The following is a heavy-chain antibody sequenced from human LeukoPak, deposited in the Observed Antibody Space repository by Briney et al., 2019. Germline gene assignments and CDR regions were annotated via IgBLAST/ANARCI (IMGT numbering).Heavy chain of an antibody. J-gene: IGHJ4*02. Sequence: GASVKVSCKASGGTFSSYAISWVRQAPGQGLEWMGGIIPIFGTANYAQKFQGRVTIAADESTSTAYMELSSLRSEDTAVYYCARGDSSGYYRYFDYWGQGTLVTVSS. CDR3: ARGDSSGYYRYFDY. V-gene: IGHV1-69*13. CDR1: GGTFSSYA. D-gene: IGHD3-22*01. CDR2: IIPIFGTA.